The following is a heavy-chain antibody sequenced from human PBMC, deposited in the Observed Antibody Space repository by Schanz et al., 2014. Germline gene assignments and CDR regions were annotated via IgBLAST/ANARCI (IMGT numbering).Heavy chain of an antibody. CDR1: GSDIRGFH. J-gene: IGHJ5*02. D-gene: IGHD3-16*01. Sequence: QVQLQESGPGQVRPSETLSLTCTVSGSDIRGFHWSWIRQSPVKGLEWIGYIAYSGSTNYNPSLQSRVTFSLDASQSQFSLRLTSVRSADTAMYYCARVGRNSYGCTSRFDAWGQGTLVAVSS. CDR2: IAYSGST. V-gene: IGHV4-59*13. CDR3: ARVGRNSYGCTSRFDA.